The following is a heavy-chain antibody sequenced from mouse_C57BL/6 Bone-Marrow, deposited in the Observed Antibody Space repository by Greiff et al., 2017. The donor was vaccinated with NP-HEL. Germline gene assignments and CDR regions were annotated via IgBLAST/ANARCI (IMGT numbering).Heavy chain of an antibody. CDR2: IDPNSGGT. J-gene: IGHJ4*01. Sequence: VQLQQPGAELVKPGASVKLSCKASGYTFTSYWMHWVKQRPGRGLEWIGRIDPNSGGTKYNEKFKGKATLTVDKPSSTAYMQLSSLTSEDSAVYCCVRVITTVVAGGEHYAMDYWGQGTSVTGSS. CDR3: VRVITTVVAGGEHYAMDY. D-gene: IGHD1-1*01. CDR1: GYTFTSYW. V-gene: IGHV1-72*01.